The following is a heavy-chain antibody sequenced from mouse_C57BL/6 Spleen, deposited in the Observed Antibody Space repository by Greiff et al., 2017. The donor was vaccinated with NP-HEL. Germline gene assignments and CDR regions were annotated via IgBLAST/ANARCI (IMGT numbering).Heavy chain of an antibody. CDR2: IYPGDGDT. V-gene: IGHV1-82*01. CDR1: GYAFSSSW. CDR3: ARGGDGYYTVFDY. D-gene: IGHD2-3*01. J-gene: IGHJ2*01. Sequence: QVQLQQSGPELVKPGASVKISCKASGYAFSSSWMNWVKQRPGTGLEWIGRIYPGDGDTNYNGKFKGKATLTADKSSSTAYMQLSSLTSEDSAVYFCARGGDGYYTVFDYWGQGTTLTVSS.